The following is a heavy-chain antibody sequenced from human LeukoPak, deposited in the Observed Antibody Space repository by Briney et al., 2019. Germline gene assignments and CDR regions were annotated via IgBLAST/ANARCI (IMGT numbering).Heavy chain of an antibody. Sequence: ESLKISCKASGYSFSTYWIAWVRQMPGKGLELMGVMYPDDADTRYSPSFQGQVTISADKSINTAYLQWNSLQASDTAIYYCARLKGGLVKLRECYFDYWGQGTL. D-gene: IGHD4-17*01. V-gene: IGHV5-51*01. CDR1: GYSFSTYW. J-gene: IGHJ4*02. CDR2: MYPDDADT. CDR3: ARLKGGLVKLRECYFDY.